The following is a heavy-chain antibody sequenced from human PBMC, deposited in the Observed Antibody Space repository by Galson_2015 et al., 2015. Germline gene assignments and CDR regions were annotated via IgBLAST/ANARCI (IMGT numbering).Heavy chain of an antibody. V-gene: IGHV3-7*02. J-gene: IGHJ6*02. CDR2: IKQDGSNK. CDR1: GFTFSSYW. CDR3: ARRFGKQLVSYYYYYGMDV. Sequence: SLRLSCAASGFTFSSYWMSWVRQAPGKGLEWVANIKQDGSNKYYADSVKGRFTISRDNSKNTLYLQMNSLRAEDTAVYYCARRFGKQLVSYYYYYGMDVWGQGTTVTVSS. D-gene: IGHD6-13*01.